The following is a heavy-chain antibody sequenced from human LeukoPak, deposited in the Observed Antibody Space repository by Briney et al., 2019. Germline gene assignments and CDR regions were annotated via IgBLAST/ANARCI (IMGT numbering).Heavy chain of an antibody. CDR2: INAGNGNT. Sequence: GASVKVSCKASGHTFTSYAMHWVRQAPGQRLEWMGWINAGNGNTKYSQKFQGRVTITRDTSASTAYMELSSLRSEDTAVYYCAVHPDYYYGSGSYYHWGQGTLVTVSS. J-gene: IGHJ5*02. CDR1: GHTFTSYA. CDR3: AVHPDYYYGSGSYYH. D-gene: IGHD3-10*01. V-gene: IGHV1-3*01.